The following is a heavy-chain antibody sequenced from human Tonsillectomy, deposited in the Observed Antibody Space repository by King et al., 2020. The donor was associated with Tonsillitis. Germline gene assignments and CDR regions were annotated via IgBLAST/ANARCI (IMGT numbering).Heavy chain of an antibody. D-gene: IGHD6-13*01. Sequence: VQLVESGGGLVQPGGSLRLSCAASGFTFSSYNMNWVRQAPGKGLEWLSFISSSSSAIFYADSVKGRFTISRDNAKNSLYLQMNSLRAEDTAVYYCVRGGTTYSSSWKVYWDQGTLVTVSS. CDR1: GFTFSSYN. V-gene: IGHV3-48*01. J-gene: IGHJ4*02. CDR3: VRGGTTYSSSWKVY. CDR2: ISSSSSAI.